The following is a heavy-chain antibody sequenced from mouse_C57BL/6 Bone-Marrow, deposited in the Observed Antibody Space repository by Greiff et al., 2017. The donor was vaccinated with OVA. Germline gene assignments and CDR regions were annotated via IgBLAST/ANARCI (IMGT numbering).Heavy chain of an antibody. V-gene: IGHV5-15*01. D-gene: IGHD2-2*01. Sequence: EVHLVESGGGLVQPGGSLKLSCAASGFTFSDYGMAWVRQAPRKGPEWVAFLSNLAYSIYYADTVTGRFTISRENAKNTLYLERSSLRSEDTAMYYCARGGLREWYAMDYWGQGTSVTVSS. CDR1: GFTFSDYG. CDR2: LSNLAYSI. CDR3: ARGGLREWYAMDY. J-gene: IGHJ4*01.